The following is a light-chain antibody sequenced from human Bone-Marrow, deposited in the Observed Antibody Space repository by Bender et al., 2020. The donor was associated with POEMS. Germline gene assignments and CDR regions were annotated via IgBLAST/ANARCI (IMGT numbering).Light chain of an antibody. CDR1: SSDVGSDNL. CDR2: EVT. J-gene: IGLJ2*01. CDR3: SSFTISSTFLI. Sequence: QSALTQPASVSGSPGQSITISCTGTSSDVGSDNLVSWFQLYSGKAPKVIISEVTNRPSGVSNRFSGSKSGNTAFLTISGLQPEDEADYHCSSFTISSTFLIFGGGTKLTVL. V-gene: IGLV2-14*02.